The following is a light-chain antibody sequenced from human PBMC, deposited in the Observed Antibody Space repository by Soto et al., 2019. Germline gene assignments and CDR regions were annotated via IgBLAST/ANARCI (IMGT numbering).Light chain of an antibody. V-gene: IGLV1-40*01. Sequence: QPVLTQPPSVSGAPGQRVTISCTGSSSNIGAGYDVHWYQQLPGTAPKLLIYGNINRPSGVPDRFSGSKSGTSASLAITGLQAEDEADYYCQSYDSSLSGSVFGGGTQLTVL. CDR2: GNI. CDR1: SSNIGAGYD. J-gene: IGLJ2*01. CDR3: QSYDSSLSGSV.